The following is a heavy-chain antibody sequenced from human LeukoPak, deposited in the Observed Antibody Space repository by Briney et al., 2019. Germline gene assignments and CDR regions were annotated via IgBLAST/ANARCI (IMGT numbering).Heavy chain of an antibody. CDR1: GFSFSSYA. D-gene: IGHD6-6*01. Sequence: GGSLRLSCAASGFSFSSYAMSWVRQAPGKGLEWVSGISGSGGSTYYAGSVKGRFTISRDNAKNSLSLQMNSLTADDTAVYYCAREKIAARLPDYWGQGTLVTVSS. V-gene: IGHV3-23*01. CDR3: AREKIAARLPDY. CDR2: ISGSGGST. J-gene: IGHJ4*02.